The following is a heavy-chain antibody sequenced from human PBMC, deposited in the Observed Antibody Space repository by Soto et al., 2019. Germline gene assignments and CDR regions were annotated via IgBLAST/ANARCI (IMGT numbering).Heavy chain of an antibody. D-gene: IGHD3-10*01. Sequence: QVQLVQSGPEVKKPGSSVRVSCTASGGTFSSYTINWVRQVPGQAPEWMGRSIPMLGMSNYAQKFQGRVMMIADKSTNTVYMELSSLGSEDTAIYFCATNYGSGSAHFDYWGQGTLVTVSS. CDR1: GGTFSSYT. CDR2: SIPMLGMS. CDR3: ATNYGSGSAHFDY. J-gene: IGHJ4*02. V-gene: IGHV1-69*02.